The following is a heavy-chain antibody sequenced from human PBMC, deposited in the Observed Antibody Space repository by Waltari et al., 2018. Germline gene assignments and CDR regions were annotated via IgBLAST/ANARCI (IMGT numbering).Heavy chain of an antibody. CDR3: ARGWGTVSASKGTPPNWFDX. CDR2: IFYMGST. Sequence: QLQESGXGLVKPSETLXLTCIVSGGSISNRDYYWGWIRQPPGKGLEWFGSIFYMGSTSLNPSLXXXVXXSVXXSNNHFSLKLHSVTAADXAMYFCARGWGTVSASKGTPPNWFDXWXXGTLVTVSS. D-gene: IGHD3-16*01. CDR1: GGSISNRDYY. V-gene: IGHV4-39*07. J-gene: IGHJ5*02.